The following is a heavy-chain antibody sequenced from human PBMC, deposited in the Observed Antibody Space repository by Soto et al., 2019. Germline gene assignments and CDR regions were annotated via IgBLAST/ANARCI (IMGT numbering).Heavy chain of an antibody. CDR1: GFTFSSYA. D-gene: IGHD2-2*01. J-gene: IGHJ4*02. CDR2: ISGSGGST. CDR3: AKAPGEYQLLWGFDY. Sequence: GGSLRLSCAASGFTFSSYAMSWVRQAPGKGLEWVSAISGSGGSTYYADSVKGRFTISRDNSKNTLYLQMNSLRAEDTAVYYCAKAPGEYQLLWGFDYWGQGTLVTVSS. V-gene: IGHV3-23*01.